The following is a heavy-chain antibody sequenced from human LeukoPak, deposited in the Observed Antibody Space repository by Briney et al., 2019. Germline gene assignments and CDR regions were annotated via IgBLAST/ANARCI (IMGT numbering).Heavy chain of an antibody. CDR3: ARGGSSSRDLDY. J-gene: IGHJ4*02. D-gene: IGHD5-24*01. CDR1: GFTFSTYA. Sequence: GGSLRLSCAASGFTFSTYAVNWVRQAPGKGLEWVSTISGSGDSTYYADSVKGRFTISRDNSKDTLYLQMSSVRVDDTAVYYCARGGSSSRDLDYWGQGTLVTVSS. V-gene: IGHV3-23*01. CDR2: ISGSGDST.